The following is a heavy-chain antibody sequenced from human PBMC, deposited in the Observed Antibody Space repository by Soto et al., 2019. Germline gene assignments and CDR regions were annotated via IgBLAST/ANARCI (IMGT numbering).Heavy chain of an antibody. CDR1: GFTFSSYG. V-gene: IGHV3-33*01. Sequence: GGSLRLSCAASGFTFSSYGMHWVRQAPGKGLEWVAVIWYDGSNKYYADSVKGRFTISRDNSKNTLYLQMNSLRAEDTAVYYCARAGFGKGYYYYMDVWGKGTTVTVSS. J-gene: IGHJ6*03. CDR2: IWYDGSNK. CDR3: ARAGFGKGYYYYMDV. D-gene: IGHD3-10*01.